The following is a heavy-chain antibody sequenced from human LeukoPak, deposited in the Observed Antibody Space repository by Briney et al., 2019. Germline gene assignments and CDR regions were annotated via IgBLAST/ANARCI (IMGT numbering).Heavy chain of an antibody. CDR2: IKQDGSQK. CDR3: ASHVVVAATAWFDP. CDR1: GFTFRNYW. Sequence: GGSLRLSCAASGFTFRNYWMSWVRQAPGKGLEWVANIKQDGSQKYYVDSVKGRFTISRDNSKNTLYLEINSLTPEDTAVYYCASHVVVAATAWFDPWGQGTLVTVSS. V-gene: IGHV3-7*03. J-gene: IGHJ5*02. D-gene: IGHD2-15*01.